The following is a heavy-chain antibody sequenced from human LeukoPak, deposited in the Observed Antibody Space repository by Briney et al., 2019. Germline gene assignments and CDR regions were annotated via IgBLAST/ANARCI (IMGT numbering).Heavy chain of an antibody. Sequence: GGSLRLSCAASGFTFSSYSMNWVRQAPGKGLEWVSSISSSSSYIYYADSVRGRFTISRDNAKNSLYLQMDSLRAEDTAVYYCARGGIITLYAFEIWGQGTMVTVSS. CDR1: GFTFSSYS. CDR2: ISSSSSYI. J-gene: IGHJ3*02. V-gene: IGHV3-21*01. CDR3: ARGGIITLYAFEI. D-gene: IGHD1-26*01.